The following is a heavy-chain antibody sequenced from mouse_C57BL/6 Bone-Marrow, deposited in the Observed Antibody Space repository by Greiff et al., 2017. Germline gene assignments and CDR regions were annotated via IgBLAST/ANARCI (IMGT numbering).Heavy chain of an antibody. Sequence: VQLQQPGAELVKPGASVKMSCKASGYTFTSYWITWVKQRPGQGLEWIGDIYPGSGSTNYNEKFKSKATLTVDTSSSTAYMQLSSLTSEDSAVDYCARPPYDYGSSPLFDYWGQGTTLTVSS. CDR2: IYPGSGST. CDR3: ARPPYDYGSSPLFDY. V-gene: IGHV1-55*01. D-gene: IGHD1-1*01. J-gene: IGHJ2*01. CDR1: GYTFTSYW.